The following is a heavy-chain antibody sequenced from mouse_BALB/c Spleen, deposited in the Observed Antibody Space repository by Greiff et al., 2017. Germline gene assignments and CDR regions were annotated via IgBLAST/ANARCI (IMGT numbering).Heavy chain of an antibody. J-gene: IGHJ2*01. V-gene: IGHV14-1*02. CDR2: IDPGNGNT. CDR1: GFNIKDYY. CDR3: ARGGFRGGYYFDD. Sequence: VQLQQSGAELVRPGALVKLSCKASGFNIKDYYMHWVKQRPEQGLEWIGWIDPGNGNTISDPKFQGKASITADTASNTAYLQLSSLTSEDTAVYYCARGGFRGGYYFDDWGEGTTLTVSS.